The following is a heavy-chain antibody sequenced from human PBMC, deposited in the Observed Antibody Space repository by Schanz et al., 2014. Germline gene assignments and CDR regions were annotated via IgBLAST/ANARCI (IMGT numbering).Heavy chain of an antibody. CDR1: EFTFSTDA. Sequence: EVHLLESGGGLVQPGGSLRLSCAASEFTFSTDAMSWVRQAPGKGLEWLSVISASGGDTYYADSVKGRFTISRDNSKNSLYLQMKSLRAEDTAVYYCAKVRYSSGWRGEYFDEGGQGTLVTVAS. J-gene: IGHJ4*02. V-gene: IGHV3-23*01. D-gene: IGHD6-25*01. CDR3: AKVRYSSGWRGEYFDE. CDR2: ISASGGDT.